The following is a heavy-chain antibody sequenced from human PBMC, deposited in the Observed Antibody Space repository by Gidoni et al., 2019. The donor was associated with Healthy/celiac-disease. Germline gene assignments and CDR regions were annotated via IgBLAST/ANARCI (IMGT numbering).Heavy chain of an antibody. V-gene: IGHV3-30*03. CDR2: ISYDGSNK. Sequence: QVQLVESGGGVVQPGRSLRLPCAASGFTFSSYGIHWVRQAPGKGLEWVAVISYDGSNKYYADSVKGRFTISRDNSKNTLYLQMNSLRAEDTAVYYCATLLTLGYSSSWYFNGMDVWGQGTTVTVSS. J-gene: IGHJ6*02. CDR1: GFTFSSYG. D-gene: IGHD6-13*01. CDR3: ATLLTLGYSSSWYFNGMDV.